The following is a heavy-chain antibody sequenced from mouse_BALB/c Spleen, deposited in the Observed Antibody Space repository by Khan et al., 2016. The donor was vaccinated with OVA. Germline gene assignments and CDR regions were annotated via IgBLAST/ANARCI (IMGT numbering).Heavy chain of an antibody. CDR1: GFKIKDTY. Sequence: VRLQQSGAELVKPGASVKLSCTASGFKIKDTYIHWVKQRPEQGLEWIGRIDPANGNTKFDPKFQGKATITADTYSNTAYLQLSSLTTADTAVYYCTYSFLRDGMDYWSQGTSYTVSS. V-gene: IGHV14-3*02. D-gene: IGHD1-2*01. J-gene: IGHJ4*01. CDR3: TYSFLRDGMDY. CDR2: IDPANGNT.